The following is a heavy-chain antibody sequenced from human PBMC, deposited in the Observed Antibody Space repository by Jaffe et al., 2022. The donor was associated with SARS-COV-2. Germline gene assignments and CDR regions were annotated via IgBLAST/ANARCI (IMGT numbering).Heavy chain of an antibody. D-gene: IGHD2-21*02. Sequence: EVQLVESGGGLVKPGGSLRLSCAASGFTFSSYSMNWVRQAPGKGLEWVSSISSSSSYIYYADSVKGRFTISRDNAKNSLYLQMNSLRAEDTAVYYCAREGGKGLPLDYWGQGTLVTVSS. J-gene: IGHJ4*02. V-gene: IGHV3-21*01. CDR3: AREGGKGLPLDY. CDR1: GFTFSSYS. CDR2: ISSSSSYI.